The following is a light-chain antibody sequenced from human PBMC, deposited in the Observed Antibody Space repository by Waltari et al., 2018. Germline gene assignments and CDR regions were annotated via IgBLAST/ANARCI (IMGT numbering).Light chain of an antibody. J-gene: IGKJ4*01. CDR3: QQYDGEVVT. V-gene: IGKV3-20*01. CDR2: VTS. CDR1: QSETNNC. Sequence: RPRQSETNNCLTWYQQKPGQAPRLLIYVTSSRATGIPDRFSGSGSGTDFTLTISRVEAEDFAVYYCQQYDGEVVTFGGGTKVEIK.